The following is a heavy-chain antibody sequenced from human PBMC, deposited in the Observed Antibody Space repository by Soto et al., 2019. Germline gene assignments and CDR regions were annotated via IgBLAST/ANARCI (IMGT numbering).Heavy chain of an antibody. CDR1: GFTFSSSA. J-gene: IGHJ4*02. CDR3: AKIPMATGRFFDS. CDR2: ISGSGGTT. Sequence: GGSLRLSCAASGFTFSSSAMSWVRQAPGKGLEWVSAISGSGGTTYYADSVKGRFTISRDNSKNTVYLQMNSLRAEDTAVYYGAKIPMATGRFFDSWGQGCLVTVSS. V-gene: IGHV3-23*01. D-gene: IGHD5-12*01.